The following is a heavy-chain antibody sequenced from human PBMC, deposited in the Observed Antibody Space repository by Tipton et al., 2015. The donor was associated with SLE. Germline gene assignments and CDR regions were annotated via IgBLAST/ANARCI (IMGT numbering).Heavy chain of an antibody. V-gene: IGHV4-59*08. D-gene: IGHD3-16*01. J-gene: IGHJ4*02. CDR3: AILGLFDY. CDR1: GGSISSYY. CDR2: IYYSGST. Sequence: TLSLTCTVSGGSISSYYWSWIRQPPGKGLEWIGYIYYSGSTNYNPSLKSRVTISVDTSKNQFSLKLSSVTAADTAVYYCAILGLFDYWGQGTLVTVSS.